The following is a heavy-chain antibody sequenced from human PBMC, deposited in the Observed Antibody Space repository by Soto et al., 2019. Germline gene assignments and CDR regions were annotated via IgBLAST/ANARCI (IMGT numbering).Heavy chain of an antibody. Sequence: QVQLVQSGAEVKKPGASVKVSCKASGYTFTGYYMHWVRQAPGQGLEWMGWNNPNSGGTNYAQKLQGWVNMTRDTSISTAYMELSRLRSDDTAVYYCARDRKDIVVVVAATLTCGMDVWGQGTTVTVSS. V-gene: IGHV1-2*04. CDR3: ARDRKDIVVVVAATLTCGMDV. D-gene: IGHD2-15*01. J-gene: IGHJ6*02. CDR2: NNPNSGGT. CDR1: GYTFTGYY.